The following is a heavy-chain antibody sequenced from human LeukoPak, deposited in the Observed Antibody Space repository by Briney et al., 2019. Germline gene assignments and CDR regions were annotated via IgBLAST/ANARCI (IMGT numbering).Heavy chain of an antibody. V-gene: IGHV1-46*01. CDR1: GYTFTTYY. J-gene: IGHJ3*01. CDR3: ARSYYYDSPGSGAFDV. CDR2: INPSGGST. D-gene: IGHD3-22*01. Sequence: ASVKVSCKASGYTFTTYYMHWVRQAPGQGLEWLGIINPSGGSTTYSQKFQGRVTMTRDTSTSTVYMELASLRSEDTAVYYCARSYYYDSPGSGAFDVWGPGTMVTLSS.